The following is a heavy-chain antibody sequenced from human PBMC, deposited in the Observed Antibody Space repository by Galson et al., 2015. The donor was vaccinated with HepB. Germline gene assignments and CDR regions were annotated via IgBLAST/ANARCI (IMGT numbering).Heavy chain of an antibody. CDR3: ARGPGTGVDL. J-gene: IGHJ5*02. D-gene: IGHD3-10*01. CDR2: IKSKGDGGAT. V-gene: IGHV3-15*01. CDR1: GFSLTNAW. Sequence: SLRLSCAASGFSLTNAWVTWVRQSPGKGLEWVGRIKSKGDGGATAYAALVKDRFIISRDDSKNTVFLQMRSLKTDDTAVYFCARGPGTGVDLWGQGTLVAVSS.